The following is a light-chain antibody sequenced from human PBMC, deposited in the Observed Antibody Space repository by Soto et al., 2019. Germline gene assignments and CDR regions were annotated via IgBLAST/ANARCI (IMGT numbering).Light chain of an antibody. Sequence: DIVVTQSPLSLPVTPGEPASISCRSSQSLLHSNGYNYLDWYLQKPGQSPQLLIHLGSNRASGVPDRFSGSGSGTDFTLKISRVEAEDVGVYYCMQALRTPAFGGGTKVEIK. CDR3: MQALRTPA. V-gene: IGKV2-28*01. CDR2: LGS. J-gene: IGKJ4*01. CDR1: QSLLHSNGYNY.